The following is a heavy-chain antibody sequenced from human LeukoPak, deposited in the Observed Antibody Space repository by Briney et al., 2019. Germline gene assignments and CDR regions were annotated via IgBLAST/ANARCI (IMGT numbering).Heavy chain of an antibody. CDR2: INHSGST. J-gene: IGHJ5*02. D-gene: IGHD3-3*01. CDR3: ARGRITIFGVVSRVNWFDP. CDR1: GGSFSGYY. V-gene: IGHV4-34*01. Sequence: SETLSLTCAVYGGSFSGYYWSWIRQPPGKGLEWIGEINHSGSTNYNPSLKSRVTISVDTSKNQFSLKLSSVTAADTAVYYCARGRITIFGVVSRVNWFDPWGQGTLVTVSS.